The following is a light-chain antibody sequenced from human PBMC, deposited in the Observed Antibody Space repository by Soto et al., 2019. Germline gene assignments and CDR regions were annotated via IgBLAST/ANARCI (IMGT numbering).Light chain of an antibody. V-gene: IGKV3-15*01. CDR2: GAS. CDR1: QSVSSSY. J-gene: IGKJ1*01. Sequence: VITQSPVTLSLSPVKRATLSCRASQSVSSSYLVWHQQKPGQAPRLLISGASTRATGITDRFSGSGSGTEFTLTINSLQSEDFAVYYCQQYNYWPGTFGQGTKVDIK. CDR3: QQYNYWPGT.